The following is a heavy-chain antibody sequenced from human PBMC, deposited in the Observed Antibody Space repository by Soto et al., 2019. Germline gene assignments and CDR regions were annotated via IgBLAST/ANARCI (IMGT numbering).Heavy chain of an antibody. CDR1: GGSFSGYY. CDR2: INHSGRT. J-gene: IGHJ4*02. V-gene: IGHV4-34*01. D-gene: IGHD2-2*01. Sequence: QVQLQQWGAGLLKPSETLSLTCAVYGGSFSGYYWSWIRQPPGKGLEWIGEINHSGRTNYNPSLKSRVTISVDTSKNQFSLKLSSVTAADTAVYYCARGRLPNYADYWGQGTLVTVSS. CDR3: ARGRLPNYADY.